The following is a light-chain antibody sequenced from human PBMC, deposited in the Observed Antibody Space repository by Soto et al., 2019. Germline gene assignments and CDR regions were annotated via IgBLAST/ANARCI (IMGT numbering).Light chain of an antibody. V-gene: IGKV1-33*01. CDR3: HQYDNLPLT. J-gene: IGKJ4*01. CDR1: QDITTY. CDR2: HAS. Sequence: DIQMTQSPSSLSASAGDRVTITCQASQDITTYLNWYQQKPGKAPKLLIYHASDVETGVPSRFSGSGSGTEFTFTISSLQPEEGATYYCHQYDNLPLTFGGGTTVEI.